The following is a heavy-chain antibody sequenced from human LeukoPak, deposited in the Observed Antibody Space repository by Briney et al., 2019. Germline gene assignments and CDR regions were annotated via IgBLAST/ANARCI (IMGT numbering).Heavy chain of an antibody. CDR2: IYPGDSDT. D-gene: IGHD3-22*01. CDR3: ARPLYDSSGPPGTYYYYMDV. Sequence: GESLKISCKGSGYSFTSYWIGWVRQMPGKGLEWMGIIYPGDSDTRYSPSFQGQVTISADKSISPAYLQWSSLKASDTAMYYCARPLYDSSGPPGTYYYYMDVWGKGTTVTVSS. CDR1: GYSFTSYW. J-gene: IGHJ6*03. V-gene: IGHV5-51*01.